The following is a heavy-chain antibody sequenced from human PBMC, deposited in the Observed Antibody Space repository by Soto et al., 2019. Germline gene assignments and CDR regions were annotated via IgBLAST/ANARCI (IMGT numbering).Heavy chain of an antibody. CDR3: ATHFYGAYVVDR. CDR1: GYTFTSYG. Sequence: ASVKVSCKASGYTFTSYGISWVRQAPGQGLEWMGWISAYNGNTNYAQKLQGRVTMTTDTSTSTAYMELRSLRSDDTAVYYCATHFYGAYVVDRWGQGTLVTVSS. CDR2: ISAYNGNT. J-gene: IGHJ5*02. V-gene: IGHV1-18*01. D-gene: IGHD4-17*01.